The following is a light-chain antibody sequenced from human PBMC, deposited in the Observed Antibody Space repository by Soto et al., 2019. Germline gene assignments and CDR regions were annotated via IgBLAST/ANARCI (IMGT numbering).Light chain of an antibody. V-gene: IGLV2-14*02. CDR3: SSSTDNSVL. CDR1: SSDVGSYNL. J-gene: IGLJ2*01. CDR2: EGN. Sequence: QSALTQPASVSGSPGPSITISCTGTSSDVGSYNLVSWYQQHPGKAPKVMIYEGNKRPSGVPHRFSGSKSDNMASLTISGLQAEDEADYYCSSSTDNSVLFGGGTKLTVL.